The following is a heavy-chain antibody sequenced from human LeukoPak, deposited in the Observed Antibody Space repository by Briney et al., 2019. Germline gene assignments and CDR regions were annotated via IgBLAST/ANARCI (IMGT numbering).Heavy chain of an antibody. CDR3: ARVSRDSFDY. CDR2: ISSSSSHI. CDR1: GFRFSDFS. Sequence: GGSLRLSRAASGFRFSDFSMNWVRQAPGKGLEWVSSISSSSSHIYYADSVKGRFTISRDNAKNSLYLQMNSLRAEDTAVYYCARVSRDSFDYWGQGTLVTVSS. J-gene: IGHJ4*02. V-gene: IGHV3-21*01.